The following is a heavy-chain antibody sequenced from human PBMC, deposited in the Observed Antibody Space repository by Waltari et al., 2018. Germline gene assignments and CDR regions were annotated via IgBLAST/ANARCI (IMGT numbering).Heavy chain of an antibody. CDR1: GFTFSSYE. J-gene: IGHJ4*02. V-gene: IGHV3-48*03. D-gene: IGHD3-22*01. CDR2: ISSSGSTI. CDR3: ARVSSSGYYYDY. Sequence: EVQLVESGGGLVQPGGSLRLSCAASGFTFSSYEMNWVRQAPGKWLEWVSYISSSGSTIYYADTVKGRFTISRDNAKNSLYLQMNSLRAEDTAVYYCARVSSSGYYYDYWGQGTLVTVSS.